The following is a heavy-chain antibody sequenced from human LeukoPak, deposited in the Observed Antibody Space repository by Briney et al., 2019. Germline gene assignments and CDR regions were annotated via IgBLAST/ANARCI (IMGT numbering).Heavy chain of an antibody. J-gene: IGHJ6*02. CDR2: INHSGST. CDR3: ARARPRYCSSTSCYVHYYYGMDV. Sequence: SETLSLTCAVYGGSFSGYYWSWFRQPPGKGLEWIGEINHSGSTNYNPSLKSRVTISVDTSKNQFSLKLSSVTAADTAVYYCARARPRYCSSTSCYVHYYYGMDVWGQGTTVTVSS. D-gene: IGHD2-2*01. CDR1: GGSFSGYY. V-gene: IGHV4-34*01.